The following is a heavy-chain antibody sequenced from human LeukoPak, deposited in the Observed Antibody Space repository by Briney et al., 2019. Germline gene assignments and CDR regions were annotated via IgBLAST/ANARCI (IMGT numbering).Heavy chain of an antibody. CDR1: GYSFTSYW. D-gene: IGHD1-1*01. CDR3: ARSGGLERPATWDFDY. V-gene: IGHV5-51*01. CDR2: IYPGDSDT. Sequence: GESLKISCKGSGYSFTSYWIGWVRQMPGKGLEWMGIIYPGDSDTRYSPSFQGQVTISADKSISTAYLQWSSLKASDTAMYYCARSGGLERPATWDFDYWGQGTLVTVSS. J-gene: IGHJ4*02.